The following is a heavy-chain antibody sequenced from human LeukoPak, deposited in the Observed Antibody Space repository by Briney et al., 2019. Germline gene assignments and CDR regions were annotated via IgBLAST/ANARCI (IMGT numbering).Heavy chain of an antibody. CDR1: GFTFSSYG. D-gene: IGHD3-16*01. J-gene: IGHJ3*02. Sequence: GGSLRLSCAASGFTFSSYGMHWVRQAPGKGLEWVAVISYDGSNKYYADSAKGRFTISRDNSKNTLYLQMNSLRAEDTAVYYCAKAPYVSGAFDIWGQGTMVTVSS. V-gene: IGHV3-30*18. CDR2: ISYDGSNK. CDR3: AKAPYVSGAFDI.